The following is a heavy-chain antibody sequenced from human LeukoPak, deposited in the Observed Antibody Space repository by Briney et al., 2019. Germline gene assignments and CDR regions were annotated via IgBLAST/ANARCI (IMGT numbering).Heavy chain of an antibody. CDR1: GASISSYN. J-gene: IGHJ4*02. CDR2: IHYSGST. Sequence: SETLSLTCSVSGASISSYNWSWIRQPPGKGLEWIGSIHYSGSTNYNPSLKSRVTISIDTSKNQFSLKLSSVTAADTAVYYCARDYRGYGSGAPFDSWGQGTLVTVSS. V-gene: IGHV4-59*01. CDR3: ARDYRGYGSGAPFDS. D-gene: IGHD3-10*01.